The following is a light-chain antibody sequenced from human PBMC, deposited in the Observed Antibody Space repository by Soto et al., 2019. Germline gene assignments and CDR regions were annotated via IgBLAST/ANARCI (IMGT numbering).Light chain of an antibody. Sequence: DIQMTQSPSTLSASVGDRVTITCRASQSISSWLAWYQQKPGKAPKLLTYDASSLESGVPSRFSGSGSGTEFTLTISSLQPDDFATYYCQQYNSYWLTFGGGTKVEIK. J-gene: IGKJ4*01. CDR1: QSISSW. V-gene: IGKV1-5*01. CDR2: DAS. CDR3: QQYNSYWLT.